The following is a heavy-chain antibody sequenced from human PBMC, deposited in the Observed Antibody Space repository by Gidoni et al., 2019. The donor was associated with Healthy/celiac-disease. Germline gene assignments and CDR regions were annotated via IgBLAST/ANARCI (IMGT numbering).Heavy chain of an antibody. CDR2: MSSSGSTI. D-gene: IGHD3-16*01. CDR1: GFTFSSYE. J-gene: IGHJ6*02. Sequence: EVQLVESGGGLVQPGGSLRLSCAASGFTFSSYEMNWVRQAPGKGLEWVSYMSSSGSTIYYADPVKGRFTISRDNAKNSLYLQMNSLRAEDTAVYYCARDQLRGNSYYYGMDVWGQGTTVTVSS. CDR3: ARDQLRGNSYYYGMDV. V-gene: IGHV3-48*03.